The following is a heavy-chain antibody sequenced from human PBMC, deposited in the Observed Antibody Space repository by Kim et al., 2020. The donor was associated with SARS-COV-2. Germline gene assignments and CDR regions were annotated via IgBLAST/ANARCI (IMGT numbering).Heavy chain of an antibody. CDR3: ARAPSGFFDWLPPGGMDV. CDR1: GDSVSSNSAA. Sequence: SQTLSLTCAISGDSVSSNSAAWNWIRQSPSRGLEWLGRTYYRSKWYNDYAVSVKSRITINPDTSKNQFSLQLNSVTPEDTAVYYCARAPSGFFDWLPPGGMDVWGQGTTVTVSS. D-gene: IGHD3-9*01. CDR2: TYYRSKWYN. J-gene: IGHJ6*02. V-gene: IGHV6-1*01.